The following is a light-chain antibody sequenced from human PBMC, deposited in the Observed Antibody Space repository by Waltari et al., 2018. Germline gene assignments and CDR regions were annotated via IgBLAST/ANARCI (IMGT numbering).Light chain of an antibody. CDR2: LGS. CDR3: MQALQLPDT. CDR1: QSLRHSNGYNY. Sequence: DIVMTQSPLSLAVTPGEPASISCRSSQSLRHSNGYNYLDWYRQKPGQSPQLLIYLGSTRASGVPDRFSGSGSVTDFPLEISRVEADDVGVYYCMQALQLPDTFCQGTRLEIK. J-gene: IGKJ5*01. V-gene: IGKV2-28*01.